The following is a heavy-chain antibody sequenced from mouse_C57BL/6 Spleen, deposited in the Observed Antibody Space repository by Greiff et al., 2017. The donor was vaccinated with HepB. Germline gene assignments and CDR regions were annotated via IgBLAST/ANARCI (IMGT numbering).Heavy chain of an antibody. D-gene: IGHD1-1*01. CDR2: IYPGDGDT. J-gene: IGHJ3*01. V-gene: IGHV1-80*01. CDR1: GYAFSSYW. Sequence: QVQLKQSGAELVKPGASVKISCKASGYAFSSYWMNWVKQRPGKGLEWIGQIYPGDGDTNYNGKFKGKATLTADKSSSTAYMQLSSLTSEDSAVYFCARVEYGSSEGFAYWGQGTLVTVSA. CDR3: ARVEYGSSEGFAY.